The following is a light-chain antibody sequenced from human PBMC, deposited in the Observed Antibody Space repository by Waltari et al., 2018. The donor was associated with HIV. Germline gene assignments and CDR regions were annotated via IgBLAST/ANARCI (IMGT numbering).Light chain of an antibody. Sequence: QSVLTQPPSASGTPGQMITIPCSASSSNIRSNYVSWYQQLPGTAPKLLSYSNNQRPSGVPDRFSGSKSGTAASLAISGLRSEDEADYYCATWDDTLSGHVVFGGGTKLNVL. J-gene: IGLJ2*01. CDR1: SSNIRSNY. CDR3: ATWDDTLSGHVV. V-gene: IGLV1-47*01. CDR2: SNN.